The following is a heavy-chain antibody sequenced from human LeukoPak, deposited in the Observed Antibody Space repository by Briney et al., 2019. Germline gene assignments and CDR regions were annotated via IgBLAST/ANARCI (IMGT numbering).Heavy chain of an antibody. CDR3: ARAKGNYDILTGYYPHWYFDL. V-gene: IGHV4-39*07. CDR1: GGSISSSSYY. D-gene: IGHD3-9*01. Sequence: SETLSLTCTVSGGSISSSSYYWGWIRQPPGKGLEWIGSIYYSGSTYYNPSLKSRVTISVDTSKNQFSLKLSSVTAADTAVYYCARAKGNYDILTGYYPHWYFDLWGRGTLVTVSS. J-gene: IGHJ2*01. CDR2: IYYSGST.